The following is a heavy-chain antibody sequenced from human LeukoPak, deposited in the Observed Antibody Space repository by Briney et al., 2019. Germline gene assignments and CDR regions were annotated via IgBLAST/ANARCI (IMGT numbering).Heavy chain of an antibody. CDR2: IYPGDSDT. J-gene: IGHJ5*02. CDR3: ARTGYSSSWSLDP. V-gene: IGHV5-51*01. Sequence: GESLRISCKGSGYSFTSHWIGWVRQMPGKGLEWMGIIYPGDSDTRYSPSFQGQVTISVDKSISTAYLQWSSLKASDTAMYYCARTGYSSSWSLDPWGQGTLVTVSS. D-gene: IGHD6-13*01. CDR1: GYSFTSHW.